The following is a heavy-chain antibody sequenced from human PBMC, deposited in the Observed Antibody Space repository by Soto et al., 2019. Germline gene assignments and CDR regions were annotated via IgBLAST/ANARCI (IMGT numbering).Heavy chain of an antibody. V-gene: IGHV3-33*01. CDR3: ARGGGSSWYGAYYYYGMDV. CDR2: IWYDGSNK. J-gene: IGHJ6*02. CDR1: GFTFSSYG. D-gene: IGHD6-13*01. Sequence: QVQLVESGGGVVQPGRSLRLSCAASGFTFSSYGMHWVRQAPGKGLEWVAVIWYDGSNKYYADSVKGRFTISRDNSKNPLYLQMNSLRAEDTAVYYCARGGGSSWYGAYYYYGMDVWGQGTTVTVSS.